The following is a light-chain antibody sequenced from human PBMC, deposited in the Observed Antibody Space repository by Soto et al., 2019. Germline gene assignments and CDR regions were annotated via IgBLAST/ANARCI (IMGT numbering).Light chain of an antibody. CDR2: TND. J-gene: IGLJ3*02. CDR3: AAWADSLSGWV. CDR1: SSNIRDNY. V-gene: IGLV1-47*02. Sequence: QSPLTQLQSASAAPGQAVTITCSGSSSNIRDNYVYWYQQLPGTAPKLLIYTNDQRPSGVHDRFSGSKSGSSASLAISGLRSEVEAHYYCAAWADSLSGWVFGGGTTVTVL.